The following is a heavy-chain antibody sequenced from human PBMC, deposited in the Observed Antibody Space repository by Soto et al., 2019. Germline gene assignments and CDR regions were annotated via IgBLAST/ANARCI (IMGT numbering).Heavy chain of an antibody. CDR2: IYSGGST. D-gene: IGHD3-22*01. Sequence: GGSLILSCAASGFTVSSNYMSWVRQAPGKGLEWVSVIYSGGSTYYADSVKGRFTISRDNAKNSLYLQMNSLRAEDTAVYYCAREQYYYDSSGYSYWGQGTLVTVSS. V-gene: IGHV3-66*01. J-gene: IGHJ4*02. CDR3: AREQYYYDSSGYSY. CDR1: GFTVSSNY.